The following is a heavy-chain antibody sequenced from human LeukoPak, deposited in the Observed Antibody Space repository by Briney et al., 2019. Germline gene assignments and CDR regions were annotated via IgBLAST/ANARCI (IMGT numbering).Heavy chain of an antibody. CDR3: ARLYYYDNSGYYNY. CDR2: IYPGDSDT. D-gene: IGHD3-22*01. CDR1: GYSFTSYW. V-gene: IGHV5-51*01. Sequence: GESLEISCKGSGYSFTSYWIGWVRQMPGKGLEWMGIIYPGDSDTTYSPSFQGQVTISVDKSISTAYLQWSSLKASDTAMYYCARLYYYDNSGYYNYWGQGTLVTVSS. J-gene: IGHJ4*02.